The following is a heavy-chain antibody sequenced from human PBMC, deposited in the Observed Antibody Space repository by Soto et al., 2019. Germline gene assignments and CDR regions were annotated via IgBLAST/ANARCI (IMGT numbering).Heavy chain of an antibody. CDR1: GYTFTSYA. D-gene: IGHD6-19*01. J-gene: IGHJ3*02. V-gene: IGHV1-3*01. Sequence: ASVKVSCKASGYTFTSYAMHWVRQAPGQRLEWMGWINAGNGNTKYSQKFQGRVTITRDTSASTAYMELSSLRSEDTAVYYCGRALTRIAVAVPLGVFDIGGKGKRVTFS. CDR3: GRALTRIAVAVPLGVFDI. CDR2: INAGNGNT.